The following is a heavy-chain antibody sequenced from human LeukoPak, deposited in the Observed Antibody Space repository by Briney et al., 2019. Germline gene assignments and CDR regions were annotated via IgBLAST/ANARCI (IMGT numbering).Heavy chain of an antibody. CDR1: GYTFTSYG. CDR3: ARDTGVILTGFSTDFDY. Sequence: ASVKVSCKASGYTFTSYGISWVRQAPGQGLEWMGWISAYNGNTNYAQKLQGRVTMTTDTSTSTAYMELRSLRSDDTAVYYCARDTGVILTGFSTDFDYWGQGTLVTVSS. V-gene: IGHV1-18*01. J-gene: IGHJ4*02. CDR2: ISAYNGNT. D-gene: IGHD3-9*01.